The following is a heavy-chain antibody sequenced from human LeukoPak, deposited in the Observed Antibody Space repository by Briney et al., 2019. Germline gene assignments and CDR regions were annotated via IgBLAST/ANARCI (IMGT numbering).Heavy chain of an antibody. CDR3: ARDRGDYGDYLTMDPGWFGP. CDR1: GFTFSDYY. J-gene: IGHJ5*02. CDR2: ISSSGSTI. V-gene: IGHV3-11*04. D-gene: IGHD4-17*01. Sequence: GGSLRLSCAASGFTFSDYYMSWIRQAPGKGLEWVSYISSSGSTIYYADSVKGRFTISRDNAKNSLYLQMNSLRAEDTAVYYCARDRGDYGDYLTMDPGWFGPWGQGTLVTVSS.